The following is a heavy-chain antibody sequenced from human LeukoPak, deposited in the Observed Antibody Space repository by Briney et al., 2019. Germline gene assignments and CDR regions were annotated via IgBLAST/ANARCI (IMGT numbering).Heavy chain of an antibody. D-gene: IGHD3-3*01. V-gene: IGHV3-74*01. Sequence: PGGSLRLSCAASGFPFSSYWMHWVRQVPGKGLLWVSRINSDGSATIYADSVRGRFTISRDNAKNTLYLQMSGLRAEDTAVYYCARVGNFWSGYCFDYWGQGTLVTVSS. CDR1: GFPFSSYW. CDR3: ARVGNFWSGYCFDY. CDR2: INSDGSAT. J-gene: IGHJ4*02.